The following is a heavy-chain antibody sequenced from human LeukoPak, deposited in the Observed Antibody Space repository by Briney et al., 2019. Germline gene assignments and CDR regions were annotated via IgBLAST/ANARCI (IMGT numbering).Heavy chain of an antibody. V-gene: IGHV4-39*07. CDR3: ARGPSYYGLTPYYYYYMDV. D-gene: IGHD4-17*01. J-gene: IGHJ6*03. CDR2: IYHSGST. Sequence: SETLSLTCTVSGGSISSSSYYWGWIRQPPGKGLEWIGSIYHSGSTKYNPSLKSRVTISVDTSKNQFSLKLSSVTAADTAVYYCARGPSYYGLTPYYYYYMDVWGKGTTVTVSS. CDR1: GGSISSSSYY.